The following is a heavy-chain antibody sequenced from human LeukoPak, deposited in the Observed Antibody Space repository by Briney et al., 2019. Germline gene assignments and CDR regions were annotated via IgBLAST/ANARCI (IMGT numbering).Heavy chain of an antibody. Sequence: PGGSLRLSCAASGFTFNSYAVHWVRQAPGKGLEWVAIISYDGSNKYYADSVKGRFTISRDNSKNTLYLQMNSLRAEDTAVYYCARNDYGLYYFDYWGQGTLVTVSS. CDR3: ARNDYGLYYFDY. V-gene: IGHV3-30-3*01. D-gene: IGHD4-17*01. CDR1: GFTFNSYA. J-gene: IGHJ4*02. CDR2: ISYDGSNK.